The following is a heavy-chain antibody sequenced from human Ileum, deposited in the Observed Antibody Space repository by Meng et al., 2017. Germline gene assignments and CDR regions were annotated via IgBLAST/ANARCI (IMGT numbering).Heavy chain of an antibody. V-gene: IGHV3-15*01. D-gene: IGHD6-19*01. CDR1: GLTFSNAW. CDR2: IRSGGGTT. Sequence: VQLGGSGGGLVKPGGSIRLSCAASGLTFSNAWINWGRQAPGKGREWVGRIRSGGGTTDYAAPVKGRFTISRDDSKNTLYLQMNSLKTEDTAVYYCTTKDSVAGFFDYWGQGTLVTVSS. CDR3: TTKDSVAGFFDY. J-gene: IGHJ4*02.